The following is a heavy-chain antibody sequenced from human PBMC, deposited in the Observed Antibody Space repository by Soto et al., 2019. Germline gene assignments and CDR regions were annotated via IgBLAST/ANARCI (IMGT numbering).Heavy chain of an antibody. D-gene: IGHD5-18*01. V-gene: IGHV4-38-2*02. CDR2: IYHGGTT. Sequence: PSETLSLTCTVSGYSISSGSYWAWIRQPPGKGPEWIASIYHGGTTFYNPSLKSRITISVDTSNNQFSLKLSSVTAADTAVYYCARTVDTAMFFYFDYWGQGALVTVSS. CDR3: ARTVDTAMFFYFDY. CDR1: GYSISSGSY. J-gene: IGHJ4*02.